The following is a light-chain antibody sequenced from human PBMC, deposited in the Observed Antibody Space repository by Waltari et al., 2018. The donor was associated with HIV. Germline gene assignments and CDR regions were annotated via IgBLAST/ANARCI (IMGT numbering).Light chain of an antibody. CDR2: EGS. CDR3: CSYTGSSTRRPYV. Sequence: QSALTQPASVSGSPGQSITISCTGTSSDVGRYNLGSWYQQHPGKAPKVMIYEGSKRAAGVSNRCSGSKSGNTASLTISGLQAEDEADYYCCSYTGSSTRRPYVFGTGTKVTVL. J-gene: IGLJ1*01. V-gene: IGLV2-23*01. CDR1: SSDVGRYNL.